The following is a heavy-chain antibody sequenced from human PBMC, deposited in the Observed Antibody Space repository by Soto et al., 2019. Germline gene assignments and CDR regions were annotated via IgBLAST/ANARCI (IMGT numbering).Heavy chain of an antibody. J-gene: IGHJ6*02. CDR3: ARPRAGSRDYYYYGMDV. V-gene: IGHV4-39*01. D-gene: IGHD6-19*01. Sequence: SETLSLTCTVSGGSISSSSYYWGWIRQPPGKGLEWIGSIYYSGSTYYNPSLKSRVTISVDTSKNQFSLKLSSVTAADTAVYYCARPRAGSRDYYYYGMDVWGQGTTVTVS. CDR2: IYYSGST. CDR1: GGSISSSSYY.